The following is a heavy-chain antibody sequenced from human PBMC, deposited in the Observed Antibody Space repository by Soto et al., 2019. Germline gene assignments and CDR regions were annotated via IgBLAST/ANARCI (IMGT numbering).Heavy chain of an antibody. CDR3: ASEQLAVLRGVLDY. CDR1: GFTFSSYA. D-gene: IGHD1-1*01. CDR2: ISYDGSNK. V-gene: IGHV3-30-3*01. Sequence: GGSLRLSCAASGFTFSSYAMHWVRQAPGKGLEWVAVISYDGSNKYYADSVKGRFTISRDNSKNTLYLQMNSLRAEDTAVYYCASEQLAVLRGVLDYWGQGTLVTVSS. J-gene: IGHJ4*02.